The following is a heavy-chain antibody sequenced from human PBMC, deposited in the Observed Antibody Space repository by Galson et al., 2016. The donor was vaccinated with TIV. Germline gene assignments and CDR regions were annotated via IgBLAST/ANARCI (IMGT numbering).Heavy chain of an antibody. CDR1: GGSISTYY. CDR3: ARDKSGYETIDSFYYYMDV. Sequence: SETLSLTCTVSGGSISTYYWSWIRQSPGKGLEWIGHMYHSGSTDYKSSLKSRVSISADTSKNQLSLKLTSVTAADTAVYYCARDKSGYETIDSFYYYMDVWGTGITVTVSS. V-gene: IGHV4-59*01. D-gene: IGHD5-12*01. CDR2: MYHSGST. J-gene: IGHJ6*03.